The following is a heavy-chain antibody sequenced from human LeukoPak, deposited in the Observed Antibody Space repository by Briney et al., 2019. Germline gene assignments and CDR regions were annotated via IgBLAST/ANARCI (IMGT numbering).Heavy chain of an antibody. CDR1: GFTFSDYY. Sequence: GGSLRLSCAAPGFTFSDYYVTWIRQAPGKGLEWVSYISRSGSSVITTHYAGSVKGRFTISRDNAKNSLYLQMNSLRAEDTAVYYCNWLGKSDVFDIWGQGTMVTVSS. V-gene: IGHV3-11*04. CDR2: ISRSGSSVITT. D-gene: IGHD6-19*01. J-gene: IGHJ3*02. CDR3: NWLGKSDVFDI.